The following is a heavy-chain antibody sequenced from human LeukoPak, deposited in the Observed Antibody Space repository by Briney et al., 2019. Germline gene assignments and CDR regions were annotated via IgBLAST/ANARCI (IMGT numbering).Heavy chain of an antibody. J-gene: IGHJ4*02. Sequence: GGSLRLSCAASGFTFSSYWMSWVRQAPGKGLEWVAYIKQDGSEKYYVDSVKGRFTISRDNAKNSLYLQMNSLRAEDTAVFYCARENNGYYGSGSYYRGMNFWGQGTLVTVSS. CDR2: IKQDGSEK. CDR1: GFTFSSYW. V-gene: IGHV3-7*01. D-gene: IGHD3-10*01. CDR3: ARENNGYYGSGSYYRGMNF.